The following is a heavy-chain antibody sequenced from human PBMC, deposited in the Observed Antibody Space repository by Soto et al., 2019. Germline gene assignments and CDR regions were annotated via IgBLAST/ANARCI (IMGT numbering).Heavy chain of an antibody. Sequence: PGGSLRLSCADSGFTFSSYAMSWVRQAPGKGLEWVSTLTLTASLTYYADSVKGRFTISRDNSKHTLYLQMNSLRAEDTAAYYCVKDGEGGSGNGAFDIWGQGTMVTVSS. J-gene: IGHJ3*02. V-gene: IGHV3-23*01. CDR2: LTLTASLT. D-gene: IGHD3-10*01. CDR3: VKDGEGGSGNGAFDI. CDR1: GFTFSSYA.